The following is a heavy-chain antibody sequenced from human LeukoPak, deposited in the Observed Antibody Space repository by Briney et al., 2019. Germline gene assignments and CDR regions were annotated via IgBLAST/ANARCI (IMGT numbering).Heavy chain of an antibody. Sequence: SETLSITCTVSGGSISSYYWSWIRQPPGKGLEWIGYIYYSGSTNYNPSLKSRVTISVDTSKNQFSLKLSSVTAADTAVYYCARHSRPDYDFWSGYYSIYYYGMDVWGQGTTVTVSS. CDR2: IYYSGST. V-gene: IGHV4-59*01. J-gene: IGHJ6*02. CDR3: ARHSRPDYDFWSGYYSIYYYGMDV. CDR1: GGSISSYY. D-gene: IGHD3-3*01.